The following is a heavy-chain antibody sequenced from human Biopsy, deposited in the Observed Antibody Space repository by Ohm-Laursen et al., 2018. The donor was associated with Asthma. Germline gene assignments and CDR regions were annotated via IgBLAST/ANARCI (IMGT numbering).Heavy chain of an antibody. D-gene: IGHD3-9*01. V-gene: IGHV2-5*01. CDR2: IYGNDDK. Sequence: TQTLTLTCTFSGFSLTNSRDGVGWIRQPPGKAPEWLGIIYGNDDKRYSPSLNNRLTVTKDTSRKQVALTLTNVDLVDAATYFCAHAVQMSDSFTGFFSSYCDMWGLGALISVSS. CDR3: AHAVQMSDSFTGFFSSYCDM. J-gene: IGHJ4*01. CDR1: GFSLTNSRDG.